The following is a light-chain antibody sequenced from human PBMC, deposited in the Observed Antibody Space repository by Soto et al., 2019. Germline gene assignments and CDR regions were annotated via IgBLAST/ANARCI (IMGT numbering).Light chain of an antibody. J-gene: IGKJ4*01. CDR3: QQRNDWPLT. CDR2: GAS. Sequence: DIVLTQSPSSLSLYPEERVTLSCRASDRISNEYVAWYQQRPGQAPRLLIYGASRRALGVPDRFSGSGSGTDFTLTISSLEPEDFAVYYCQQRNDWPLTFGGGTKVDIK. V-gene: IGKV3D-20*02. CDR1: DRISNEY.